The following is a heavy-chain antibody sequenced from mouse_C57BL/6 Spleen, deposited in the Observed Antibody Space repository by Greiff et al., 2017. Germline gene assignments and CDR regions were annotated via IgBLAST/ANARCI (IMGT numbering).Heavy chain of an antibody. D-gene: IGHD1-1*01. CDR2: ILPGSGST. CDR3: ARGNDYYYGSSSFAY. V-gene: IGHV1-9*01. CDR1: GYTFTGYW. Sequence: VKLQESGAELMKPGASVKLSCKATGYTFTGYWIEWVKQRPGHGLEWIGEILPGSGSTNYNEKFKGKATFTADTSSNTAYMQLSSLTTEDSAIYYCARGNDYYYGSSSFAYWGQGTLVTVSA. J-gene: IGHJ3*01.